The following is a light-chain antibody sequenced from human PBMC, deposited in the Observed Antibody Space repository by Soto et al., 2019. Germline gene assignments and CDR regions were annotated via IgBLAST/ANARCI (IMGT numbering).Light chain of an antibody. V-gene: IGKV3-20*01. CDR3: QQYNNWPPIT. Sequence: EVVLTQSPGTLSLSRGERATLSCRASERIYSAYLGWYQQKPGQAPRLLIYGTSSRATGIPDRFSGSGSGTDFTLTISRLEPEDFAVYYCQQYNNWPPITFGQGTRLEIK. J-gene: IGKJ5*01. CDR1: ERIYSAY. CDR2: GTS.